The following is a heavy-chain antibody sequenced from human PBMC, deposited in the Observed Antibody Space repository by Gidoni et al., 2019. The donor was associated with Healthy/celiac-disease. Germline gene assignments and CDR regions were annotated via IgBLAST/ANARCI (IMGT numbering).Heavy chain of an antibody. V-gene: IGHV4-39*01. CDR2: IYYSGST. D-gene: IGHD4-17*01. CDR1: GGSISSSSYY. Sequence: QLQLQESGPGLVKPSETLSLTCTVSGGSISSSSYYWGWIRQPPGKGLEWIGSIYYSGSTYYNPSLKSRVTISVDTSKNQFSLKLSSVTAADTAVYYCARHDYGDMLGSWFDPWGQGTLVTVSS. J-gene: IGHJ5*02. CDR3: ARHDYGDMLGSWFDP.